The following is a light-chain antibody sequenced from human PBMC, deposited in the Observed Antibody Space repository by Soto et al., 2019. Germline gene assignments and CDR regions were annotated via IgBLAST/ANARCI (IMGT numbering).Light chain of an antibody. J-gene: IGLJ2*01. CDR2: EGS. Sequence: QSVLTQPASVSGSPGQSITISCTGTSSDVGGYNLVSWYQQHPGKTPKLMIYEGSKRPSGVSNRFSGSKSGNTASLTISGLQAEDKADYYCCSYAGSSTLLFGGGTKLTVL. V-gene: IGLV2-23*01. CDR1: SSDVGGYNL. CDR3: CSYAGSSTLL.